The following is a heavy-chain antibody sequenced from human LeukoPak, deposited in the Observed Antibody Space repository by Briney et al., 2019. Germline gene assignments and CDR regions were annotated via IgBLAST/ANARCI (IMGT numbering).Heavy chain of an antibody. Sequence: GGSLRHSCAASGFTFSSYSMNWVRQAPGKGLEWVSYISSSSSTIYYADSVKGRFTISRDNAKNSLYLQMNSLRAEDTAVYYCARDLSLRPQPFDYWGQGTLVTVSS. D-gene: IGHD2-2*01. CDR3: ARDLSLRPQPFDY. CDR2: ISSSSSTI. J-gene: IGHJ4*02. V-gene: IGHV3-48*01. CDR1: GFTFSSYS.